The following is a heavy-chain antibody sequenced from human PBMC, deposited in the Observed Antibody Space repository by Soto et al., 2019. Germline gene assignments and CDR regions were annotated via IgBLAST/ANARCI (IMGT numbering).Heavy chain of an antibody. J-gene: IGHJ3*01. CDR1: GFTLRSSA. Sequence: EVQLLESGGGLVQPGGSLRLSCAASGFTLRSSAMSWVRQAPGQGLEWVSAISGSGDSTYYADSVKGRFTISRDTSKNTLYLQMSSLRAEDTAVYYCAEGGDYNFWSGYSLGDAFDVWGQGTMVTVSS. D-gene: IGHD3-3*01. V-gene: IGHV3-23*01. CDR2: ISGSGDST. CDR3: AEGGDYNFWSGYSLGDAFDV.